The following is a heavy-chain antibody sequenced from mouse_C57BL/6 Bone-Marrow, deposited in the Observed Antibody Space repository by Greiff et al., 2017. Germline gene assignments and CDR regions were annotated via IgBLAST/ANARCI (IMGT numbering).Heavy chain of an antibody. CDR3: ARLPYYFDY. Sequence: EVTLVESEGGLVQPGSSMKLSCTASGFTFSDYYMAWVRQVPEKGLEWVANINYDGSSTYYLDSLKSRFIISRDNAKNILYLQMSSLKSEDTATYYCARLPYYFDYWGQGTTLTVSS. CDR2: INYDGSST. V-gene: IGHV5-16*01. J-gene: IGHJ2*01. CDR1: GFTFSDYY.